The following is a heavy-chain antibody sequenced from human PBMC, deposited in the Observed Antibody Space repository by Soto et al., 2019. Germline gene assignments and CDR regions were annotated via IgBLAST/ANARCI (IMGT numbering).Heavy chain of an antibody. J-gene: IGHJ5*01. D-gene: IGHD3-9*01. Sequence: GGALRLSFAASGFTFRSYAMSLGRPAPGEGLEWVSAISDSGGSTYYADSVRGRFTVSRDNSKNTLYLQMNSLRAEDTAVYYCAKDSQLRYFDYLRSGGFDSWGQGTLVTVSS. V-gene: IGHV3-23*01. CDR2: ISDSGGST. CDR3: AKDSQLRYFDYLRSGGFDS. CDR1: GFTFRSYA.